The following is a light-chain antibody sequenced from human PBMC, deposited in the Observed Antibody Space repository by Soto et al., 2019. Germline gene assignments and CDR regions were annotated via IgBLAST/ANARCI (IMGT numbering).Light chain of an antibody. CDR3: QQYHTYPYT. V-gene: IGKV1-5*01. Sequence: DIQMTQSPSILSASVGDRVSITCRASQSIDNFLAWYRQKPGKAPDLLIYDASSLQDGFPSRFSGSGSGTEFTLIFSSLQPADFATYYCQQYHTYPYTFGQGTKLEIK. J-gene: IGKJ2*01. CDR1: QSIDNF. CDR2: DAS.